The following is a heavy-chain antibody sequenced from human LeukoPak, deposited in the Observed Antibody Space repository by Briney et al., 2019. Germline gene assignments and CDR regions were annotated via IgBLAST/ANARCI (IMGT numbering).Heavy chain of an antibody. CDR1: GFTFSSYG. J-gene: IGHJ4*02. CDR3: AKGTAAGNFDY. V-gene: IGHV3-30*02. CDR2: IRYDGGNK. Sequence: GGSLRLSCAASGFTFSSYGMHWVRQAPGKGLEWVAFIRYDGGNKYYADSVKGRFTISRDNSKNTLYLQMNSLRAEDTAVYYCAKGTAAGNFDYWGQGTLVTVSS. D-gene: IGHD6-13*01.